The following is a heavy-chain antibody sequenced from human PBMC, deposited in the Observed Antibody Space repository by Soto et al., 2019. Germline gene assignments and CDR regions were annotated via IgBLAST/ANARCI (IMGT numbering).Heavy chain of an antibody. Sequence: QVQLVQSGAEVKKPGSSVKASCKASGGTFSSYAISWVRQAPGQGLEWMGGIIPIVGTANYAQKFKGRVTMTADESTSTAYMELSSLRSEDTAVYYCASGTATMVRGVIGPDYYYYGMDVWGQGTTVTVSS. CDR2: IIPIVGTA. CDR1: GGTFSSYA. D-gene: IGHD3-10*01. J-gene: IGHJ6*02. CDR3: ASGTATMVRGVIGPDYYYYGMDV. V-gene: IGHV1-69*01.